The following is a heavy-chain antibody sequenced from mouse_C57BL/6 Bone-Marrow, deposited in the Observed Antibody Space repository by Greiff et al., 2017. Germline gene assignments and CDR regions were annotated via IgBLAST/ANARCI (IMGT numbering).Heavy chain of an antibody. CDR2: IHPNSGST. J-gene: IGHJ3*01. V-gene: IGHV1-64*01. D-gene: IGHD1-1*01. Sequence: QVQLQQPGAELVKPGASVKLSCKASGYTFTSYWMHWVKQRPGQGLEWIGMIHPNSGSTNYNEKFKSKATLTVDKSSSTAYMQLSSLTSEDSAVYYCARWGYYGSWFAYWGQGTLVTVSA. CDR1: GYTFTSYW. CDR3: ARWGYYGSWFAY.